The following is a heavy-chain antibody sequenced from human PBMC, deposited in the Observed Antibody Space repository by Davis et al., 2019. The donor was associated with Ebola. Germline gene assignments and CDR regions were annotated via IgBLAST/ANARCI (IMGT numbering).Heavy chain of an antibody. CDR3: AKSMASGSSPVWVVSMDV. Sequence: ASVKVSCKASGYTFTSYYMHWVRQAPGQGLEWMGRINPNSGGTNYAQKFQGRVTMTRDTSISTAYMELSRLRSDDTAVYYCAKSMASGSSPVWVVSMDVWGKGTTVTVSS. V-gene: IGHV1-2*06. J-gene: IGHJ6*04. CDR1: GYTFTSYY. D-gene: IGHD3-10*01. CDR2: INPNSGGT.